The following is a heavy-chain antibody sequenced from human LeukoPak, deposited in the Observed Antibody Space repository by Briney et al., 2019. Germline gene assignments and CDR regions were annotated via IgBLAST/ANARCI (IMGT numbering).Heavy chain of an antibody. Sequence: PGGSLRLSCSGSGVSFSGHWMHWVRQAPGKGLDCVATIKYDGSEKYYVDSVKGRFTISRDNAKSSLYLQMNSLRAEDTAVYYCARDGNSDWDFDYWGQGTLVTVSS. CDR2: IKYDGSEK. CDR1: GVSFSGHW. V-gene: IGHV3-7*05. D-gene: IGHD6-19*01. J-gene: IGHJ4*02. CDR3: ARDGNSDWDFDY.